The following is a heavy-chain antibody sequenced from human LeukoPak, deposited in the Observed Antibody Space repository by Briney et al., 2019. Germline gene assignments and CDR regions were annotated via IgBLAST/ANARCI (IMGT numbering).Heavy chain of an antibody. D-gene: IGHD2-2*01. J-gene: IGHJ4*02. V-gene: IGHV3-48*02. CDR1: GFTFSDYN. CDR3: ARNLIGGPTALIDF. Sequence: QPGGSLRLSCAASGFTFSDYNMNWVRQAPGKGLEWISYTSSSSETIYYAASVEGRFTISRDNAKNSLSLQMNSLTDEDTAVYYCARNLIGGPTALIDFWGQGTLVTVSS. CDR2: TSSSSETI.